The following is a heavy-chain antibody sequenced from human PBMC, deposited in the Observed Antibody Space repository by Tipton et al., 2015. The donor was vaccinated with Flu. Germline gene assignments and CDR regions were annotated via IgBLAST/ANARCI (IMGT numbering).Heavy chain of an antibody. CDR3: AREGPYSSAWYGLDAFDI. Sequence: TLSLTCIVSGDSIRSDYFWGWIRQPPGKGLEWIGRIYTTGSTKYNPSLKSRVTISLDTSKNRFSLNLSSVTAADTAVYYCAREGPYSSAWYGLDAFDIWGQGTMVTVSS. V-gene: IGHV4-38-2*02. D-gene: IGHD6-19*01. J-gene: IGHJ3*02. CDR1: GDSIRSDYF. CDR2: IYTTGST.